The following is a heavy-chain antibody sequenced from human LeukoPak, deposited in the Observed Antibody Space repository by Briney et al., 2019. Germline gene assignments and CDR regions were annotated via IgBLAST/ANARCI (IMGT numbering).Heavy chain of an antibody. V-gene: IGHV1-2*06. CDR1: GYTFTGYY. CDR2: INPNTGGT. D-gene: IGHD1-26*01. Sequence: ASVKVSCKASGYTFTGYYIHWVRQAPGQGLEWMGRINPNTGGTNYAQKFQGRVTMTRDTSISTAYMELSSLRSEDTAVYYCASRIVGATPAFDIWGQGTMVTVSS. CDR3: ASRIVGATPAFDI. J-gene: IGHJ3*02.